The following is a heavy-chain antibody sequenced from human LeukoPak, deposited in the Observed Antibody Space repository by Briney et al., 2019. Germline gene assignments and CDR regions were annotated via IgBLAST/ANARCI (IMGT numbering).Heavy chain of an antibody. D-gene: IGHD3-9*01. CDR3: EKETRYDILTGYFIYYFDY. CDR1: GGSISSGDYY. Sequence: PSETLSLTCTVSGGSISSGDYYWSWIRQPPGTGLEWIGYIYYSGSTYYNPSLKSRVTISVDTSKNQFSLKLSSVTAADTAVYFCEKETRYDILTGYFIYYFDYWGQGTLVTVSS. CDR2: IYYSGST. J-gene: IGHJ4*02. V-gene: IGHV4-30-4*01.